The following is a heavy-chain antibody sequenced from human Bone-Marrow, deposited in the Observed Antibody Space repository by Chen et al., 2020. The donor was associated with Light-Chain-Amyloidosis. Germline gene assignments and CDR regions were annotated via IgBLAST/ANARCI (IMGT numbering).Heavy chain of an antibody. D-gene: IGHD2-21*01. CDR1: MFTFKSSA. Sequence: QVQLVESGGGVVQPGGSLSLSCVAYMFTFKSSAMHWVRQAPGKGLEWVALISSDGKEKYYADSLKGRVTISRDNSKNTVSLLVDNLRPGDTAVYYCARAEYCRPGNCFLIEFWGQGTLVTVSS. CDR2: ISSDGKEK. CDR3: ARAEYCRPGNCFLIEF. J-gene: IGHJ4*02. V-gene: IGHV3-30*04.